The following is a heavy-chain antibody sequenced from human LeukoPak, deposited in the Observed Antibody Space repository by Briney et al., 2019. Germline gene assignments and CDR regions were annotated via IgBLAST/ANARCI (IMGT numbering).Heavy chain of an antibody. V-gene: IGHV4-4*07. CDR3: ARSSSSSSYTAFDI. J-gene: IGHJ3*02. Sequence: PSETLSLTCTVSGGSIRSYYSSWVRQPAGKGLEWIGRIYFSGSTNYSPSLKSRVTLSIDTSNSQFLLNLHSVTAADTAVYYCARSSSSSSYTAFDIWGQGTMVTVSS. CDR1: GGSIRSYY. CDR2: IYFSGST. D-gene: IGHD6-13*01.